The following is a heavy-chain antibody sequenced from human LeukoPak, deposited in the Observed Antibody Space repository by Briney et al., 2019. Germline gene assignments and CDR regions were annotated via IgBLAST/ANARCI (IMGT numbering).Heavy chain of an antibody. D-gene: IGHD6-19*01. CDR2: INYGGST. V-gene: IGHV4-34*01. Sequence: PSETLSLTCAFSEISFSAYYWKWIRQSPGKGLEWIGEINYGGSTKYTPSLEGRGTILIDTSKNQFSLKLTSVTAADTAVYYCARGFPPGSGSRGSHAFDVWGQGTMVTVSS. J-gene: IGHJ3*01. CDR1: EISFSAYY. CDR3: ARGFPPGSGSRGSHAFDV.